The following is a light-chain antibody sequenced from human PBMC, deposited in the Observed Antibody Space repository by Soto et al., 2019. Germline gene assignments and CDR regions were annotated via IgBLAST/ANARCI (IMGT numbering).Light chain of an antibody. J-gene: IGKJ2*01. CDR3: QQLNSYPPYT. V-gene: IGKV1-9*01. Sequence: IQVTQSPSSLSASVEDRVTITCRASQGISSYLAWYQQKPGKAPKLLIYAASTLQSGVPSRFSGSGSGTDFTLTISSLQPEDFATYYCQQLNSYPPYTFGQGTKLEIK. CDR1: QGISSY. CDR2: AAS.